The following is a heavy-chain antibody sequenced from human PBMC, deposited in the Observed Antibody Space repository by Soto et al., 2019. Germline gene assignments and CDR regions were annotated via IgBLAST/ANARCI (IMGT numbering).Heavy chain of an antibody. D-gene: IGHD3-10*01. CDR1: GFTFDDYA. CDR2: ISWNSGSI. V-gene: IGHV3-9*01. Sequence: EVQLVESGGGLVQPGRSLRLSCAASGFTFDDYAMHWVRQAPGKGLEWVSGISWNSGSIGYADSVKGRFTISRDNAKNSLYLQMNSLRAEDTALYYCAKDKGGSGISGNFYYWGQGTLVTVAS. CDR3: AKDKGGSGISGNFYY. J-gene: IGHJ4*02.